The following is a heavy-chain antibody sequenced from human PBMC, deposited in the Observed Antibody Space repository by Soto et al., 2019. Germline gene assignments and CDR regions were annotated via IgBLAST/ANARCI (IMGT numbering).Heavy chain of an antibody. CDR1: GFTFSSYW. D-gene: IGHD4-17*01. CDR2: IKQDGSEK. J-gene: IGHJ2*01. V-gene: IGHV3-7*01. Sequence: EVQLVESGGGLVQPGGSLRLSCAASGFTFSSYWMSRVRQAPGKGLEWVANIKQDGSEKYYVDSVKGRFTISRDNAKNSLYLQMNSLRAEDTAVYYCARDNYGDYSFPNWYFDLWGRGTLVTVSS. CDR3: ARDNYGDYSFPNWYFDL.